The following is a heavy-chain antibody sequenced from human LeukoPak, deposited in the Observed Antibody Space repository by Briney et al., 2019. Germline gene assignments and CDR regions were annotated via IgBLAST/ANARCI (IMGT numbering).Heavy chain of an antibody. Sequence: SVKVSCKASGGTFSSYAISWVRQAPGQGLEWMGGIIPIFGTANYAQKFQGRDTITTDESTSTAYMELSSLRSEDTAVYYCARSPSITGTKNWFDPWGQGTLVTVSS. V-gene: IGHV1-69*05. CDR3: ARSPSITGTKNWFDP. J-gene: IGHJ5*02. CDR2: IIPIFGTA. D-gene: IGHD1-20*01. CDR1: GGTFSSYA.